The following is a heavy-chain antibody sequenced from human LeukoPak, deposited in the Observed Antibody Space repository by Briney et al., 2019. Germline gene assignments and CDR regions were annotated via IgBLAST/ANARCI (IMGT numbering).Heavy chain of an antibody. Sequence: ASVKVSCKASGYTFTSYYMHWVRQAPGQGLEWMGIINPSGGSTSYAQKFKGRVTMTRDTSTSTVYMELSSLRSEDPAVYYCARAFYGDYIAWYYFDYWGQGTLVTVSS. D-gene: IGHD4-17*01. CDR1: GYTFTSYY. CDR3: ARAFYGDYIAWYYFDY. CDR2: INPSGGST. J-gene: IGHJ4*02. V-gene: IGHV1-46*03.